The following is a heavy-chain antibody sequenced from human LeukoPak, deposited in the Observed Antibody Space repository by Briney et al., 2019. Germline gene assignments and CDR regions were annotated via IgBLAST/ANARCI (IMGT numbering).Heavy chain of an antibody. CDR1: GYTFTSYY. J-gene: IGHJ4*02. CDR2: INPSGGST. CDR3: ARDQVDGWELSTAYYFDY. Sequence: ASVKVSCKASGYTFTSYYMHWVRQAPGQGLEWMGIINPSGGSTSYAQKFQGRVTMTRDTSTSTVYMELSSLRSEDTAVYYCARDQVDGWELSTAYYFDYWGQGTLVTVSS. V-gene: IGHV1-46*01. D-gene: IGHD1-26*01.